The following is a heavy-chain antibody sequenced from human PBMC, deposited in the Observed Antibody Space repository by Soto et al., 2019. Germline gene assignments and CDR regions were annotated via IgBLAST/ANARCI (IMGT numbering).Heavy chain of an antibody. J-gene: IGHJ4*02. CDR2: IYYSGST. CDR1: GGSISSYY. V-gene: IGHV4-59*08. Sequence: PSETLSLTCTVSGGSISSYYWSWIRQPPGKGLEWIGYIYYSGSTNYNPSLKSRVTISVDTSKNQFSLKLSSVTAADTAVYYCSSSVHYYYDSSGQWDHWGQGTLVTVSS. CDR3: SSSVHYYYDSSGQWDH. D-gene: IGHD3-22*01.